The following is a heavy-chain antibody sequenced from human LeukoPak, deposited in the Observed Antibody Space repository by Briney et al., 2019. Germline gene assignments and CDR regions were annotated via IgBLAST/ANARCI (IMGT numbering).Heavy chain of an antibody. V-gene: IGHV3-23*01. CDR3: VKEDSSGWSLGRAFDI. J-gene: IGHJ3*02. CDR2: ISTSGDTT. CDR1: GFTFSSYA. Sequence: GGSLRLSCAASGFTFSSYAMSWVRQAPGEGLEWVAAISTSGDTTYYADSEKGRFTISKDNSKNPLYLQMNSLRAEDTAVYYCVKEDSSGWSLGRAFDIWGQGTMVTVSS. D-gene: IGHD6-19*01.